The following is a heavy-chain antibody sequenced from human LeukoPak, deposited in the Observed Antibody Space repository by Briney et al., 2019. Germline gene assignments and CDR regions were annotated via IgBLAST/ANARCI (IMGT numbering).Heavy chain of an antibody. J-gene: IGHJ4*02. CDR1: GYTFTSYY. D-gene: IGHD3-22*01. CDR3: ARVAVITRAFDY. V-gene: IGHV1-46*01. CDR2: INPTDGST. Sequence: ASVKVSCKASGYTFTSYYMHWVRQAPGQGLEWMGVINPTDGSTSYAQKFQGRVTMTRDTSASTVYMELSSLRSEDTAVYYCARVAVITRAFDYWGQGTLVTVSS.